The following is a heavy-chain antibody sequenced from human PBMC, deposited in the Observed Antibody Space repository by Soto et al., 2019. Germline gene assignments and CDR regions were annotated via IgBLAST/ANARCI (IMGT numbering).Heavy chain of an antibody. CDR2: INPNSGNP. D-gene: IGHD3-22*01. V-gene: IGHV1-8*01. Sequence: ASVKVSCKASGYTFTSYDINWVRQATGQGLEWMGWINPNSGNPGYSQKFQVRVTMTRNTSTSTAYMELSSLRSEDTAVYYCARVRRSSGYYYGYWGQGTPVTVSS. CDR3: ARVRRSSGYYYGY. CDR1: GYTFTSYD. J-gene: IGHJ4*02.